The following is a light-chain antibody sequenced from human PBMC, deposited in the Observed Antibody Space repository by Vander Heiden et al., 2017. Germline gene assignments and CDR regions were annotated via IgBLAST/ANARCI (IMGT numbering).Light chain of an antibody. CDR1: SSNIGANYD. CDR3: QSYDSSLSGYVL. V-gene: IGLV1-40*01. J-gene: IGLJ2*01. CDR2: GNK. Sequence: QSVLTQPPSVSGAPGQRVTISCTGSSSNIGANYDVHGYQQLPRTAPKLLIYGNKNRPSGVPDRFSGSKSGTSASLAITGLQAEDEADYYCQSYDSSLSGYVLFGGGTKLTVL.